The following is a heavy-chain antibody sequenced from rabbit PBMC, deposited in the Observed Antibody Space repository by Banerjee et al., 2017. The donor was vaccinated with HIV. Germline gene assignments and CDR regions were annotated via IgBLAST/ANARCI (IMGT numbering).Heavy chain of an antibody. CDR1: GFSFSSSYY. CDR2: IYAGSSGST. D-gene: IGHD2-1*01. J-gene: IGHJ4*01. V-gene: IGHV1S40*01. CDR3: ARDSYGDDGDYVCCFNV. Sequence: QSLEESGGDLVKPGASLTLTCTASGFSFSSSYYMCWVRQAPGEGLELIACIYAGSSGSTYDASLAKGRFTISKTSSATVTLQMTRLTAADTATYFCARDSYGDDGDYVCCFNVLGPGSLVTGS.